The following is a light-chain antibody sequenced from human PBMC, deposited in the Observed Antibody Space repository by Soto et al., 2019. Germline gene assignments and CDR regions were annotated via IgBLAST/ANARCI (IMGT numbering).Light chain of an antibody. CDR2: RNN. V-gene: IGLV1-47*01. Sequence: QSVLTQPPSASGTPGQGVTISCSGSSSNIGSNYVYWYQQLPGTAHKLLIYRNNQRPSGVPDRFSGSKSGTSASLAISGLRSEDAADYYFAALDDSLSGVVFGGGTKLTFL. J-gene: IGLJ2*01. CDR1: SSNIGSNY. CDR3: AALDDSLSGVV.